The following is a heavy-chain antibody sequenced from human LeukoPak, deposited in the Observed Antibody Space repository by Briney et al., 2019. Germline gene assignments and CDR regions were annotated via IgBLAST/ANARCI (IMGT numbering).Heavy chain of an antibody. Sequence: ASVKVSCKASGYTFTSYGISWVRQAPGQGLEWMGWINPNSGGTNYAQKFQGRVTMTRDTSISTAYMELSRLRSDDTAVYYCARVSLRYFDWLPRYWGQGTLVTVSS. CDR1: GYTFTSYG. CDR2: INPNSGGT. J-gene: IGHJ4*02. D-gene: IGHD3-9*01. V-gene: IGHV1-2*02. CDR3: ARVSLRYFDWLPRY.